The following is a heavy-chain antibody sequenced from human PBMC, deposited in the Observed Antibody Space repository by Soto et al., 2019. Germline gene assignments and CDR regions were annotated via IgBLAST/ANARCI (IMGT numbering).Heavy chain of an antibody. J-gene: IGHJ4*02. CDR1: GGSISSYY. V-gene: IGHV4-59*01. D-gene: IGHD1-26*01. CDR2: IYYSGST. CDR3: ARGRRAFSGSYRFDY. Sequence: TSETLSLTCTVSGGSISSYYWSWIRQPPGKGLEWIGYIYYSGSTNYNPSLKSRVTISVDTSKNQFSLKLSSVTAADTAVYYCARGRRAFSGSYRFDYWGQGTLVTVSS.